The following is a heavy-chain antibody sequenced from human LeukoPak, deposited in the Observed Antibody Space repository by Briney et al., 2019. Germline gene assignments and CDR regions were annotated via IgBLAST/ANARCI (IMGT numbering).Heavy chain of an antibody. CDR1: GYTFTRYA. J-gene: IGHJ4*02. CDR2: MYTNTGNP. CDR3: ARDQAVSSPDY. Sequence: ASGKVSCKASGYTFTRYAMNWVRQAPGQGLEWMGWMYTNTGNPTYAQGFTGRFVFSLDTSVGTAYLQISSLKAEDTAVYYCARDQAVSSPDYWGQGTLVTVSS. D-gene: IGHD6-13*01. V-gene: IGHV7-4-1*02.